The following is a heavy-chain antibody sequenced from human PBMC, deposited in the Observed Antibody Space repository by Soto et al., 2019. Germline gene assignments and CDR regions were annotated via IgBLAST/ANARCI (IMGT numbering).Heavy chain of an antibody. D-gene: IGHD5-12*01. CDR1: GFTFSSYA. Sequence: EVQLLESGGGLVQPGGSLRLSCAASGFTFSSYAMSWVRQAPGKGLEWVSAISGSGGSTYYADSVKGRFTISRDNSKNTLYLQMKSLRDEDTAVYYCAKETRTLAVRGSMWLREDDAFDIGGQGTIVTVSS. CDR3: AKETRTLAVRGSMWLREDDAFDI. J-gene: IGHJ3*02. V-gene: IGHV3-23*01. CDR2: ISGSGGST.